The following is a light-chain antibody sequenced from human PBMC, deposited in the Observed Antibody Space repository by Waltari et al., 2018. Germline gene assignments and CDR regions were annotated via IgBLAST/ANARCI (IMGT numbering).Light chain of an antibody. Sequence: DIQMTQSPSSLSASVGDRVTITCQASHNIGNDLNWYQQKPGKATRLLIYDASKLEVGVPSRFSGSGSGTDFTFTISSLQPEDIATYYCQQYDNFPPFTFGPGTKVEI. CDR2: DAS. V-gene: IGKV1-33*01. J-gene: IGKJ3*01. CDR3: QQYDNFPPFT. CDR1: HNIGND.